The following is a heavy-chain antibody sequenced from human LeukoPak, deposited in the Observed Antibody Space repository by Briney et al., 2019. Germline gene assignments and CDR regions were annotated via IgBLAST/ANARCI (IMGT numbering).Heavy chain of an antibody. CDR1: GGSISSGDYY. V-gene: IGHV4-30-4*01. J-gene: IGHJ4*02. CDR3: ARESRPTFYYDSNGYYPDY. D-gene: IGHD3-22*01. CDR2: IYYSGST. Sequence: SETLSLTCTVSGGSISSGDYYWSWIRQPPGKGLEWIGYIYYSGSTFYNPSLKSRVIISVDTSKNQFSLKLSSVTAADTAVYYCARESRPTFYYDSNGYYPDYWGQGTLVTVSS.